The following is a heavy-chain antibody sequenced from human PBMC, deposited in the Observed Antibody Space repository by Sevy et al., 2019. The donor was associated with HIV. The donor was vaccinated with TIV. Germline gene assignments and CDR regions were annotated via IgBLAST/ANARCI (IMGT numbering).Heavy chain of an antibody. V-gene: IGHV3-66*02. Sequence: GGSLRLSCAASGFTVSSNYMSWVRQAPGKGLEWVSVIYSGGSTYYADSVKGRFTISRDNSKNTLYLQMNSLRAEDTAVYYCARDLFRGNYYDSSGSLGYWGQGTLVTVSS. D-gene: IGHD3-22*01. CDR2: IYSGGST. J-gene: IGHJ4*02. CDR3: ARDLFRGNYYDSSGSLGY. CDR1: GFTVSSNY.